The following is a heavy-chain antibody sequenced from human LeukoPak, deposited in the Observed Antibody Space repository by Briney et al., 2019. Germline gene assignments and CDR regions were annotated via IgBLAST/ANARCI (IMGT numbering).Heavy chain of an antibody. V-gene: IGHV4-59*01. CDR3: ARATWELHDY. J-gene: IGHJ4*02. D-gene: IGHD1-26*01. Sequence: SETLSLTCSVSSGSISSYYWSWIRQSPGKGLEWIRNIFDNGSTNYNPSLKSRVTISVDTSKDQFSLKLSSVTTADTAVYYCARATWELHDYWGQGTLVTVSS. CDR2: IFDNGST. CDR1: SGSISSYY.